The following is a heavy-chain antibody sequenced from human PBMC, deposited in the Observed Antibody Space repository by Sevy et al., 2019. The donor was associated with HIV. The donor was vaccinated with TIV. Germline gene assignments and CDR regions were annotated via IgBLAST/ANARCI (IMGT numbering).Heavy chain of an antibody. D-gene: IGHD1-26*01. CDR3: AGENAWGRGSS. Sequence: SETLSLTCTVSGGSITSLYWNWIRQSPGKGLGWIANIYYNGHINYNPSLKSRVTLSLDTSKNQFSLRLSSVTAADTAMYYCAGENAWGRGSSWGQGTLFTVSS. J-gene: IGHJ5*02. CDR2: IYYNGHI. V-gene: IGHV4-59*08. CDR1: GGSITSLY.